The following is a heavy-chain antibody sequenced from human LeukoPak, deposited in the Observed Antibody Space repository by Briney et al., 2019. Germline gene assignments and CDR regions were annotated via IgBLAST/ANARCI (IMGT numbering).Heavy chain of an antibody. V-gene: IGHV4-59*01. CDR3: ARGPLGEYPYGMDV. Sequence: SETLSLTCTVSGDSINNYYWSWIRQPPGKGLEWIGYIYYSGSTNYNPSLKSRVTISVDTSKNQFSLKLSSVTAADTAVYYCARGPLGEYPYGMDVWGQGTTVTVSS. D-gene: IGHD3-10*01. J-gene: IGHJ6*02. CDR2: IYYSGST. CDR1: GDSINNYY.